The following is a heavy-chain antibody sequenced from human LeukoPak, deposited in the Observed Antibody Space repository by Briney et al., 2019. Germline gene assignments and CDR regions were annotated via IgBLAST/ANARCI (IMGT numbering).Heavy chain of an antibody. D-gene: IGHD6-6*01. J-gene: IGHJ6*03. Sequence: SQTLSLTCAISGDRVSTNTAAWSWIRQSPSRGLEWLGRTYYRSKWYNDYAVSVKSRITINPDTSKNQFSLQLNSVTPEDAAVYYCARASIAAPRLYYYYMDVWGKGTTVTVSS. CDR2: TYYRSKWYN. CDR3: ARASIAAPRLYYYYMDV. CDR1: GDRVSTNTAA. V-gene: IGHV6-1*01.